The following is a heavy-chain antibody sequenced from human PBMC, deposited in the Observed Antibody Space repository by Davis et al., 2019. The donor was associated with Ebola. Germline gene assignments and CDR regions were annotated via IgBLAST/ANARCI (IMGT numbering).Heavy chain of an antibody. CDR2: INHSGST. Sequence: SETLSLTCAVYGGSFSGYYWSWIRQPPGKGLEWIGEINHSGSTNYNPSLKSRVTISVDTSKNQFSLKLSSVTAADTAVYYCARDQGYSSGEAFDIWGQGTMVTVSS. CDR1: GGSFSGYY. CDR3: ARDQGYSSGEAFDI. V-gene: IGHV4-34*01. D-gene: IGHD6-19*01. J-gene: IGHJ3*02.